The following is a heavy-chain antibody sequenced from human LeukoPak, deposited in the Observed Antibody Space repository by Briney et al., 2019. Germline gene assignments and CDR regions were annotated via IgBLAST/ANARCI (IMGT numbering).Heavy chain of an antibody. D-gene: IGHD3-22*01. CDR1: GYSISSSNW. Sequence: SDTLSLTCAVSGYSISSSNWWGWIRQPPGKGLEWIGYIYYSGSTYYNPSLKSRVTMSVDTSKNQFSLKLSSVTAVDTAVYYCARGGVVSDYDSSGNWFDPWGQGTLVTVSS. CDR2: IYYSGST. J-gene: IGHJ5*02. CDR3: ARGGVVSDYDSSGNWFDP. V-gene: IGHV4-28*03.